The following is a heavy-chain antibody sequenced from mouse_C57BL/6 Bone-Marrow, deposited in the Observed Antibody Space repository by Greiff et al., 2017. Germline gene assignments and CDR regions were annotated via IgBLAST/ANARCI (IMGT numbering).Heavy chain of an antibody. D-gene: IGHD3-2*02. J-gene: IGHJ3*01. CDR1: GYTFTNYW. Sequence: VQLQQSGAELVRPGTSVKMSCKASGYTFTNYWIGWAKQRPGHGLEWIGDIYPGGGYTNYNEKFKGKATLTADKSSSTAYMQVSSLTSEDSAIYYCASYSSGVAWFAYWGQGTLVTVSA. V-gene: IGHV1-63*01. CDR3: ASYSSGVAWFAY. CDR2: IYPGGGYT.